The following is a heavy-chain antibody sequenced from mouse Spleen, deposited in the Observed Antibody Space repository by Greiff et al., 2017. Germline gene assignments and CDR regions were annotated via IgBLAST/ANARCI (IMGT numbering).Heavy chain of an antibody. CDR2: ISYDGSN. Sequence: DVKLQESGPGLVKPSQSLSLTCSVTGYSITSGYYWNWIRQFPGNKLEWMGYISYDGSNNYNPSLKNRISITRDTSKNQFFLKLNSVTTEDTATYYCARENRGYYFDYWGQGTTLTVSS. D-gene: IGHD5-2*01. CDR3: ARENRGYYFDY. V-gene: IGHV3-6*01. J-gene: IGHJ2*01. CDR1: GYSITSGYY.